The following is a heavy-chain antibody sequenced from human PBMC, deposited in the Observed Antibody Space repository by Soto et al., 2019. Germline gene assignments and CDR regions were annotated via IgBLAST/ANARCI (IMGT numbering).Heavy chain of an antibody. CDR1: GFTFSSYA. V-gene: IGHV3-23*01. Sequence: PGGSLRLSCAASGFTFSSYAMSWVRQAPGKGLEWVSAISGSGGSTYYADSVKGRFTISRDNSKNTLYLQMNSLRAEDTAVYYCAKDSIAVARGGYYYYGMDVWGQGTTVTVSS. CDR2: ISGSGGST. J-gene: IGHJ6*02. CDR3: AKDSIAVARGGYYYYGMDV. D-gene: IGHD6-19*01.